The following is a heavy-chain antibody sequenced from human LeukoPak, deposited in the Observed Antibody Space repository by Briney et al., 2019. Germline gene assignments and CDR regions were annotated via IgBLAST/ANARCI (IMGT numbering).Heavy chain of an antibody. CDR3: ARGRYDFWSGYPYWYFDL. CDR2: IYYSGST. CDR1: GGSISSGGYY. D-gene: IGHD3-3*01. Sequence: SETLSLTCTVSGGSISSGGYYWSWIRQHPGKGLEWIGYIYYSGSTYYNPSPKSRVTISVDTSKNQFSLKLSSVTAADTAVYYCARGRYDFWSGYPYWYFDLWGRGTLVTVSS. V-gene: IGHV4-31*03. J-gene: IGHJ2*01.